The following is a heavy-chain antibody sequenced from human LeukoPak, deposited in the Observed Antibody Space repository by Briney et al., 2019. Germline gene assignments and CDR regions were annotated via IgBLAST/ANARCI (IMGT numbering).Heavy chain of an antibody. V-gene: IGHV4-59*01. Sequence: SETLSHTCTVSGGSISSYYWSWIRQPPGKGLEWIGYIYDSGSTNYNPSLKSRVSISVDTSKNQFSLRLNSVTAADTAVYYCARGDSTGGDGYNYPTYYYFYMDVWGKGTTVTVSS. CDR2: IYDSGST. D-gene: IGHD5-24*01. CDR3: ARGDSTGGDGYNYPTYYYFYMDV. J-gene: IGHJ6*03. CDR1: GGSISSYY.